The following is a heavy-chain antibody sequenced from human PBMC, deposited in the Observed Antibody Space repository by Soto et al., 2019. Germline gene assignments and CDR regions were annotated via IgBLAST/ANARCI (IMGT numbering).Heavy chain of an antibody. CDR1: GYRFKVYW. CDR3: VRGDVGDTFWGAFYFDL. CDR2: IFPRDSDT. Sequence: GESLKISCKGSGYRFKVYWIGWVRQRPGKGPEWMGIIFPRDSDTRYSPSFQGRVTISADESISAAFLQWNSLKASDSAIYYCVRGDVGDTFWGAFYFDLWGQGTQVTVSS. V-gene: IGHV5-51*01. D-gene: IGHD3-16*01. J-gene: IGHJ4*02.